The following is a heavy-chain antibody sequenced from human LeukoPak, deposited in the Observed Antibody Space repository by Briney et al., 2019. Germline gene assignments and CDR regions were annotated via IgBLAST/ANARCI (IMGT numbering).Heavy chain of an antibody. D-gene: IGHD3-22*01. V-gene: IGHV1-2*02. Sequence: ASVKVSCKTSGYTFTAHYIHWVRQTPGQGLEWMGWFNPNSGDTNYAKKFQGRVTMTRDTSISTAYMELSRLRSDDTAVYYCAREYYDSSGYYLLDWGQGTLVTVSS. J-gene: IGHJ4*02. CDR3: AREYYDSSGYYLLD. CDR1: GYTFTAHY. CDR2: FNPNSGDT.